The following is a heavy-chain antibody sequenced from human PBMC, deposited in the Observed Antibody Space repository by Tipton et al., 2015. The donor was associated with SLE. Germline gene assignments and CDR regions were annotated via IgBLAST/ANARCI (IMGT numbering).Heavy chain of an antibody. J-gene: IGHJ2*01. D-gene: IGHD2/OR15-2a*01. V-gene: IGHV3-13*01. CDR1: GFTFSSYD. Sequence: LSLTCAASGFTFSSYDMHWVRQATGKGLEWVSAIGTAGDTYYPGSVKGRFTISRENAKNSLYLQMNSLRAGDTAVYYCARAGRINPSMYFDLWGRGTLVTVSS. CDR2: IGTAGDT. CDR3: ARAGRINPSMYFDL.